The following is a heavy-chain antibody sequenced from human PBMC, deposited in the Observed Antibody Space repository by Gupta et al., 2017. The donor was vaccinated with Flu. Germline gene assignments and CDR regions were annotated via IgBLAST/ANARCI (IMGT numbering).Heavy chain of an antibody. CDR2: IKQDGSEK. Sequence: EVQLVESGGGLVQPGGSRRLSCAASGITFSSYWMSWVRKAPGKGLEWVANIKQDGSEKYYVDSVKGRFTISRDNAKNSLYLQMNSLRAEDTAVYYCARWGYYYGGHYYGMDVWGQGTTVTVSS. CDR1: GITFSSYW. J-gene: IGHJ6*02. CDR3: ARWGYYYGGHYYGMDV. V-gene: IGHV3-7*01. D-gene: IGHD3-22*01.